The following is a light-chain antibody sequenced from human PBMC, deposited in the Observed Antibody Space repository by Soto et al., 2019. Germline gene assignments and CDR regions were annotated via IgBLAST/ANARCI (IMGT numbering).Light chain of an antibody. CDR3: SSYAGSNNLV. CDR2: EVS. Sequence: QSALTQPPSASGSPGQSVTISCTGTSSDVGGYNYVSWYLQHPGKAPKLMIYEVSKRPSGVPDRFSGSKSSNTASLTVSGLQAEDEADYYCSSYAGSNNLVFGGGTQLTVL. CDR1: SSDVGGYNY. J-gene: IGLJ2*01. V-gene: IGLV2-8*01.